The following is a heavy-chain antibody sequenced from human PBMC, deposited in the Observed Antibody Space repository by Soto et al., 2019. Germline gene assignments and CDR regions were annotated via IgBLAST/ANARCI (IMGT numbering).Heavy chain of an antibody. J-gene: IGHJ4*02. D-gene: IGHD3-3*02. CDR1: GGTFSSYA. V-gene: IGHV1-69*01. Sequence: QVQLVQSGAEVKKPGSSVKVSCKASGGTFSSYAISWVRQAPGQGLEWMGGIIPIFGTANYAQKFQGRVTITADESTSTAYMERSSLTSKDTAVYYCARLGLALALHGSFDYWGQGTLVTVSS. CDR2: IIPIFGTA. CDR3: ARLGLALALHGSFDY.